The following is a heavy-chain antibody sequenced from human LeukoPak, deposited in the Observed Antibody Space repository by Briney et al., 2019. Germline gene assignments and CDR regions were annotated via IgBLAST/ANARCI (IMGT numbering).Heavy chain of an antibody. D-gene: IGHD3-3*01. J-gene: IGHJ6*03. V-gene: IGHV3-23*01. Sequence: GGSLRLSCAASGFTFSSYAMSWVRQAPGKGLEWVSAISGSGGSTYYADSVKGRFTISRDNSKNALYLQMNSLRAEDTAVYYCAKSAADFWSGYNYYYYMDVWGKGTTVTVSS. CDR3: AKSAADFWSGYNYYYYMDV. CDR1: GFTFSSYA. CDR2: ISGSGGST.